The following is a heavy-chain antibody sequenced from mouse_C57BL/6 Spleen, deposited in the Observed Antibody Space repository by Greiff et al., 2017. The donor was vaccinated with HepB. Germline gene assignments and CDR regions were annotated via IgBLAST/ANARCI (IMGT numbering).Heavy chain of an antibody. CDR1: GFTFNTYA. J-gene: IGHJ3*01. V-gene: IGHV10-3*01. CDR3: VRPFYGNSWFAY. CDR2: IRSKSSNYAT. D-gene: IGHD2-10*01. Sequence: EVQRVESGGGLVQPKGSLKLSCAASGFTFNTYAMHWVRQAPGKGLEWVARIRSKSSNYATYYADSVKDRFTISRDDTQSMLYLQMNNLKTEDTAMYYCVRPFYGNSWFAYWGQGTLVTVSA.